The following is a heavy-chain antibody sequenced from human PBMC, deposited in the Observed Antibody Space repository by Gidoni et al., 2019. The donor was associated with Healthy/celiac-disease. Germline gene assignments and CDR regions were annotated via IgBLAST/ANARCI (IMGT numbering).Heavy chain of an antibody. CDR1: GGSISSYY. CDR2: IYYSGST. V-gene: IGHV4-59*01. D-gene: IGHD6-19*01. CDR3: ARGLFAVADIFIWYFDL. J-gene: IGHJ2*01. Sequence: QVQLQESGPGLVKPSETLSLTCTVSGGSISSYYWSWIRQPPGKGLEWIGYIYYSGSTNYNPSLKSRVTISVDTSKNQFSLKLSSVTAADTAVYYCARGLFAVADIFIWYFDLWGRGTLVTVSS.